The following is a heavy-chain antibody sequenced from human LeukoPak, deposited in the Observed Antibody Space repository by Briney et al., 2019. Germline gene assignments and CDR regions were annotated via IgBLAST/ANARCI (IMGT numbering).Heavy chain of an antibody. D-gene: IGHD5-24*01. J-gene: IGHJ4*02. Sequence: ASVKVSCKASGYTFTSYDINWVRQATGQGLEWMGWMNPNSGNTGYAQKFQGRVTMTRNTSISTAYMELSSLRSEDTAVYYCARGPYSGWLQQYYFDYWGQGTLVTVSS. CDR1: GYTFTSYD. CDR3: ARGPYSGWLQQYYFDY. V-gene: IGHV1-8*01. CDR2: MNPNSGNT.